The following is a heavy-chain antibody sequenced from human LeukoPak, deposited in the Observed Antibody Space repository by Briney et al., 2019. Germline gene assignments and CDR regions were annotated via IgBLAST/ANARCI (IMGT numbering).Heavy chain of an antibody. CDR2: MNEDGTRK. Sequence: PGGSLRLSCAASGFTFSRYWMHWVRQAPGKGLVWVSRMNEDGTRKDYADSVKGRFTIFRDNDKNILYLQMNRLGPDDTAVYFCASDFGGIDDYWGRGTPVTVSS. V-gene: IGHV3-74*01. D-gene: IGHD4-23*01. CDR3: ASDFGGIDDY. J-gene: IGHJ4*01. CDR1: GFTFSRYW.